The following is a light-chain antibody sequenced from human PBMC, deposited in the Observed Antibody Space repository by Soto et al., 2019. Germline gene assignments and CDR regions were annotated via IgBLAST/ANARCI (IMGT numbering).Light chain of an antibody. J-gene: IGKJ5*01. Sequence: DIQMTQSPSSVSASLGDRVTITCRSSEDISTWLAWYQQKPVKAPKLLIYAASSLQSGVPSRFSGSGSGTDFTLTISSLQPEDFATYYCQHADSFPLITFGQGTRLEIK. CDR2: AAS. V-gene: IGKV1-12*01. CDR1: EDISTW. CDR3: QHADSFPLIT.